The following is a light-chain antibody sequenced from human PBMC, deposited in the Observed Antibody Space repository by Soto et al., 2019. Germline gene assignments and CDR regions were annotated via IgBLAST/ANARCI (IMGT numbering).Light chain of an antibody. V-gene: IGKV1-33*01. CDR2: DAS. Sequence: DIQMTQSPSSLSASVGDRVTITCQASQDISNYLNCYQQKPGKAPKILIYDASVLEAGVPSRFSGGGSGTHFTLTISSLQAEDVATYYCQQFDNLPLTFGGGTKVEIK. CDR3: QQFDNLPLT. CDR1: QDISNY. J-gene: IGKJ4*01.